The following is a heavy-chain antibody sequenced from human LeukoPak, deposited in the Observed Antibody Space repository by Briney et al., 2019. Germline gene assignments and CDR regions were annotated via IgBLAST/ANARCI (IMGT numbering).Heavy chain of an antibody. J-gene: IGHJ5*02. D-gene: IGHD2-15*01. CDR1: GFAFSSYW. V-gene: IGHV3-7*01. CDR2: IEPAGSAT. CDR3: GRFGYVSAVDT. Sequence: GGSLRLSCGASGFAFSSYWMTWLRQAPGKGLEFVANIEPAGSATYYADSVKGRFTISRDNTKNLLYLQMNSLTAEDSAVYHCGRFGYVSAVDTWGQGALSPSPQ.